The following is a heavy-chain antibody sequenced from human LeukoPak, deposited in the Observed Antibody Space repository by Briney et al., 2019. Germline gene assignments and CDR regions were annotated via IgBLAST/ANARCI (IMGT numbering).Heavy chain of an antibody. J-gene: IGHJ6*02. CDR3: AKGLTTLDYYYYGMDV. D-gene: IGHD4/OR15-4a*01. V-gene: IGHV3-23*01. CDR2: ISGSGGST. Sequence: GGSLRLSCAASGFTFSSYAMSWVRQAPGKGLEWVSAISGSGGSTYYADSVKGRFTISRDNSKNTLYLQMNSLRAEDTAVYYCAKGLTTLDYYYYGMDVWGQGTTVTVSS. CDR1: GFTFSSYA.